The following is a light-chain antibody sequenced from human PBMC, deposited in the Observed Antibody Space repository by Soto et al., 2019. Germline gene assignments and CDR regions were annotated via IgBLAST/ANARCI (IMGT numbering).Light chain of an antibody. CDR2: GAS. V-gene: IGKV3-20*01. Sequence: ELVLTKSPGTLSLSPGERATLSCRASQSVSSSYLAWYQQKPGQAPRLLIYGASSRATGIPDRFSGSGSGAALTLTISRLEPEDFAVYYCQQYGSSPYTFGQGTKLEIK. CDR3: QQYGSSPYT. CDR1: QSVSSSY. J-gene: IGKJ2*01.